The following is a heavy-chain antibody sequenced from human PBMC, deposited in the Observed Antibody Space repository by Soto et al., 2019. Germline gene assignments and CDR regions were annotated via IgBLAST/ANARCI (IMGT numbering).Heavy chain of an antibody. CDR3: ARGDVLRFSEWFKNYYYGMDV. Sequence: GASVKVSCKASGYTFTGYYMHWVRQAPGQGLEWMGWINPNSGGTNYAQKFQGRVTMTRDTSISTAYMELSRLRSDDTAVYYCARGDVLRFSEWFKNYYYGMDVWGQGTTVTVSS. CDR2: INPNSGGT. V-gene: IGHV1-2*02. CDR1: GYTFTGYY. D-gene: IGHD3-3*01. J-gene: IGHJ6*02.